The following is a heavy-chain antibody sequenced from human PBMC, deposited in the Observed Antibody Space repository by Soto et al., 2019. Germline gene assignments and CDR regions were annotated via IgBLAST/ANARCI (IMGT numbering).Heavy chain of an antibody. CDR2: ISAYNGNT. CDR1: GYTFTSYG. Sequence: VASVKVSCKASGYTFTSYGISWVRQAPGQGLEWMGWISAYNGNTNYAQKLQGRVTMTTDTSTSTAYMELRSLRSDDTAVYYCATFLEWAQTEAPYYYYGMDVWGQGTTVTVSS. J-gene: IGHJ6*02. CDR3: ATFLEWAQTEAPYYYYGMDV. D-gene: IGHD3-3*01. V-gene: IGHV1-18*01.